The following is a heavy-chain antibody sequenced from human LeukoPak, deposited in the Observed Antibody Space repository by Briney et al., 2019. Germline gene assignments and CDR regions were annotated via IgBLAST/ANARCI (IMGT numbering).Heavy chain of an antibody. V-gene: IGHV1-18*01. Sequence: ASVKVSCKASGYTFTSYGISWVRQAPGQGLEWMGWISAYNGNTNYAQKFQGRVTMIEDTSTDIAYMELTSLRSEDTAVYFCATFASSYYFYWGQGTLVTVSS. CDR3: ATFASSYYFY. CDR1: GYTFTSYG. D-gene: IGHD3-10*01. J-gene: IGHJ4*02. CDR2: ISAYNGNT.